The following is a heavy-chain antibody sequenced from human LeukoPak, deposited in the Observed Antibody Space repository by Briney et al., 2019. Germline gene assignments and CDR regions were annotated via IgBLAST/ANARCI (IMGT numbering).Heavy chain of an antibody. V-gene: IGHV2-70*11. Sequence: SGPTLVNPTQTLTLTCTFSGFSLRTSGMCVSWIRQPPGKALEWLARIDWDDDEYYITSLKTRLTISKDTSKNQVVLTVTNMDPVDTAPYYCARIRTSSCHGDYWGQGTLVTVSS. CDR1: GFSLRTSGMC. CDR3: ARIRTSSCHGDY. D-gene: IGHD2-2*01. CDR2: IDWDDDE. J-gene: IGHJ4*02.